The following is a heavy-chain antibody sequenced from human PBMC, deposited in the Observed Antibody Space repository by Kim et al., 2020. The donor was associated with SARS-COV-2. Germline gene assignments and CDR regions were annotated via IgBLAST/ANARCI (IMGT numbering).Heavy chain of an antibody. Sequence: KRYSPSRKSRLTITKDTSKNQVVLTMTNMDPVDTATYYCVFFGELYLFDYWGQGTLVTVSS. V-gene: IGHV2-5*01. D-gene: IGHD3-10*01. CDR3: VFFGELYLFDY. J-gene: IGHJ4*02. CDR2: K.